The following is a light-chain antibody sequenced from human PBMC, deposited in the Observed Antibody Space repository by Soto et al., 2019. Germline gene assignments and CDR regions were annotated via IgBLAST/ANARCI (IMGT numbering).Light chain of an antibody. V-gene: IGKV3-20*01. CDR1: QSVSSTS. CDR3: QHYANSVWT. CDR2: GAF. J-gene: IGKJ1*01. Sequence: IVLTQSPGTLSLSPGERATLSCRASQSVSSTSLDWYQQKPGQAPRLLIYGAFNRATGLPDRFSGSASGTDFTLTISRLEAEDFGVYYCQHYANSVWTFGQGTTVEIK.